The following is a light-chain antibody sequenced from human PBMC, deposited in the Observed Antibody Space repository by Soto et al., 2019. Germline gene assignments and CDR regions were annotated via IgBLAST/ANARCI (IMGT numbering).Light chain of an antibody. V-gene: IGLV1-47*01. CDR2: RNN. Sequence: QSVLTQPPSASGTPGQRVTISCSGSSSNIGSNYVYWYQQLPGTAPKLPIYRNNQRPSGVPDRFSGSKSGTSASLAISGLRSDDEADYYCAAWDDSLSGWVFGGGTKLTVL. CDR1: SSNIGSNY. CDR3: AAWDDSLSGWV. J-gene: IGLJ3*02.